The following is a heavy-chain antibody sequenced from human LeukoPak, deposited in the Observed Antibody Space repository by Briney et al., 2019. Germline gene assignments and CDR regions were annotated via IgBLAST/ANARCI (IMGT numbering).Heavy chain of an antibody. CDR3: ARKGLDSSGYYLDY. D-gene: IGHD3-22*01. CDR1: GGSFSGYY. CDR2: INRSGST. J-gene: IGHJ4*02. V-gene: IGHV4-34*01. Sequence: SETLSLTCAVYGGSFSGYYWSWIRQPPGKGLEWIGEINRSGSTNYNPSLKSRVTISVDTSKNQFSLKLSSVTAADTAVYYCARKGLDSSGYYLDYWGQGTLVTVSS.